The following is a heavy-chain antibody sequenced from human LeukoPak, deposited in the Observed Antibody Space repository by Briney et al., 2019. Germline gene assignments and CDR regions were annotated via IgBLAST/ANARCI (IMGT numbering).Heavy chain of an antibody. CDR3: ARDVQAGPGY. V-gene: IGHV3-74*01. Sequence: GGSLRLSCAASGFTFSNHWMHWVRQAPGKGLVWVSRINSDGSRTTYADSVKGRFTISRDNAKNTLHLQMNSLRAEDTAVYYCARDVQAGPGYWGQGTLVTVSS. CDR2: INSDGSRT. CDR1: GFTFSNHW. J-gene: IGHJ4*02. D-gene: IGHD6-19*01.